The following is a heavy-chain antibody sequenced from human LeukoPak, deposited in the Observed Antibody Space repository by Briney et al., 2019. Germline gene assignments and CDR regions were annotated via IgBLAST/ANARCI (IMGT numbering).Heavy chain of an antibody. CDR3: ARDSEDIVLVPAVENWFDP. CDR1: EFTFRSHA. V-gene: IGHV3-23*01. D-gene: IGHD2-2*01. Sequence: GGSLRLSCATSEFTFRSHAMNWVRQAPGKGLDWVSSISDTGDTYYADSVKGRFTISRDNSRNTLYLQMSSLRAEDTAVYYCARDSEDIVLVPAVENWFDPWGQGTLVTVSS. CDR2: ISDTGDT. J-gene: IGHJ5*02.